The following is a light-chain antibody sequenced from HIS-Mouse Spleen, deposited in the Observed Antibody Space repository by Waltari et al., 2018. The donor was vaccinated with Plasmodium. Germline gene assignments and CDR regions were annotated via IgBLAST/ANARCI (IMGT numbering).Light chain of an antibody. CDR1: QSSMSW. J-gene: IGKJ1*01. CDR2: KAY. V-gene: IGKV1-5*03. CDR3: QQYNSYWT. Sequence: DIQMTKSTSTLSASVGDRVTITCRASQSSMSWLAWYPQKPGKDPKLLIYKAYSLESGVPSRFSGSVSGTEFTLTISSLQPDDFATYYCQQYNSYWTFGQGTKVEIK.